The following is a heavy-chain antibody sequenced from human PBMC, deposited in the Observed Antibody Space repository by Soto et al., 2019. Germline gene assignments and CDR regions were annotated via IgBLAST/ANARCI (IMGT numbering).Heavy chain of an antibody. CDR2: IWYDGSNK. Sequence: GGSLRLSCAASGFTFSSYGMHWVRQAPGKGLEWVAVIWYDGSNKYYADSVKGRFTISRDNSKNTLYLQMNSLRAEDTAVYYCARDRGYCSGGSCYPPFYYGMDVWGQGTKVTVSS. J-gene: IGHJ6*02. V-gene: IGHV3-33*01. D-gene: IGHD2-15*01. CDR3: ARDRGYCSGGSCYPPFYYGMDV. CDR1: GFTFSSYG.